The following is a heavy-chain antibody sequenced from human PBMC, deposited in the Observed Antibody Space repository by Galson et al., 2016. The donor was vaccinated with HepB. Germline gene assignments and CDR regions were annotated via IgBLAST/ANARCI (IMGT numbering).Heavy chain of an antibody. CDR2: VYYSGST. Sequence: ETLSLTCAVSGGSISSYYWSWIRQPPGKGLEWIGYVYYSGSTYYNPSLKSRVTISVDTSKNQFSLRLSSVTAADTAVYYCARDVDTASNWFDPWGQGTLVTVSS. D-gene: IGHD5-18*01. V-gene: IGHV4-59*12. CDR1: GGSISSYY. CDR3: ARDVDTASNWFDP. J-gene: IGHJ5*02.